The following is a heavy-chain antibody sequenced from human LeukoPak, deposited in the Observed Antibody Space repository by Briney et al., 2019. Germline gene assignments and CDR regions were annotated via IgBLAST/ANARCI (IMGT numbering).Heavy chain of an antibody. CDR2: INHSGST. D-gene: IGHD5-12*01. V-gene: IGHV4-34*01. Sequence: SETLSLTCAVYGGSFSGYYWSWIRQPPGKGLEWIGEINHSGSTNYNPSLKSRVTISVDTSKNQFSLKLSSVTAADTAVYYCAGGGGKWLRRIGFDYWGQGTLVTVSS. J-gene: IGHJ4*02. CDR3: AGGGGKWLRRIGFDY. CDR1: GGSFSGYY.